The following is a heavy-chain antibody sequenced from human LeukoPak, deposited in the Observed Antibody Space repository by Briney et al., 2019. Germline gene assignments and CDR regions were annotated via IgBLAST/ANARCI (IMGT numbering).Heavy chain of an antibody. J-gene: IGHJ3*02. Sequence: PGGSLRLSCAASGFTFSNAWMSWVRQAPGKGLEWVGRIKSKTDGGTTDYAAPVKGRFTISRDDSKNTLYLQMNSLKTEDTAVYYCTTEVGQWLVLEFAFDIWGQGTMVTVSS. CDR2: IKSKTDGGTT. CDR3: TTEVGQWLVLEFAFDI. D-gene: IGHD6-19*01. CDR1: GFTFSNAW. V-gene: IGHV3-15*01.